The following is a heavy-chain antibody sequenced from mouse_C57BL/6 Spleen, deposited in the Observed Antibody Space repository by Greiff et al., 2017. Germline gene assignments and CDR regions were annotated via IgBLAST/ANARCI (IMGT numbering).Heavy chain of an antibody. J-gene: IGHJ2*01. CDR1: GFSLTSYA. CDR3: ARMDGISLFDY. V-gene: IGHV2-9-1*01. D-gene: IGHD1-3*01. CDR2: IWTGGST. Sequence: VQLKESGPGLVAPSQSLSITCTVSGFSLTSYAISWVRQPPGKGLELLGVIWTGGSTNYNSALKSRLSISKDNSKSQVFLKMNSLQTDDTARSYCARMDGISLFDYWGQGTTLTVSS.